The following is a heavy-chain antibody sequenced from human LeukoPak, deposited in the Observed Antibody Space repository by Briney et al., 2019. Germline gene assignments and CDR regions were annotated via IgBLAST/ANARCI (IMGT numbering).Heavy chain of an antibody. Sequence: GGSLRLSCAASGFTFSSYAMSWVRQAPGKGLEWVSALTASGETTYYADSVKGRFTISRDNFKNTLFLQMNSLRAEDTAAYYCAANGESTDWHWNYWGQGTLVTVSS. V-gene: IGHV3-23*01. CDR1: GFTFSSYA. D-gene: IGHD3-9*01. J-gene: IGHJ4*02. CDR2: LTASGETT. CDR3: AANGESTDWHWNY.